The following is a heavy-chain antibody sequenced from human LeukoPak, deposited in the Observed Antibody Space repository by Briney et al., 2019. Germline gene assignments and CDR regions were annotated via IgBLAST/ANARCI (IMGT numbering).Heavy chain of an antibody. V-gene: IGHV1-69*10. Sequence: GASVKVSCKASGGTFSSYAISWVRQAPGQGLEWMGLINPTGGGTGYAQKFQGRVTMTEDTSTDTAYMELSSLRSEDTAVYYCATSDDILTAYYLDFWGQGTLVTVSS. D-gene: IGHD3-9*01. J-gene: IGHJ4*02. CDR2: INPTGGGT. CDR3: ATSDDILTAYYLDF. CDR1: GGTFSSYA.